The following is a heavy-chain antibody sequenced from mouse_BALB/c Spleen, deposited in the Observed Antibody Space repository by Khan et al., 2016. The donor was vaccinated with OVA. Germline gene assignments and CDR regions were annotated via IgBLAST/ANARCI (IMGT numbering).Heavy chain of an antibody. Sequence: QVQLKQSGAELAKPGASVKMSCKASGYTFINYWILWVKQRPGQGLEWIGYINPSTGYTEYNQNFKDKATLTADKSSSTAYMQLSSLTSEDSAVYYCARGGLRWDFDYWGQGTTLTGSS. J-gene: IGHJ2*01. V-gene: IGHV1-7*01. CDR2: INPSTGYT. D-gene: IGHD1-1*01. CDR1: GYTFINYW. CDR3: ARGGLRWDFDY.